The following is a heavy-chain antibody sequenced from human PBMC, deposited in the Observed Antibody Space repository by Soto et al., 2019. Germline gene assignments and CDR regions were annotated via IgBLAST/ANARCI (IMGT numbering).Heavy chain of an antibody. J-gene: IGHJ4*02. V-gene: IGHV4-34*01. Sequence: PSETLSLTCAVYGGSFSGYYWSWIRQPPGKGLEWIGEINHSGSTNYNPSLKSRVTISLDTSKNQFSLKLSSVTAADTAVYYCARFAPSTPDATVDHWGQGTLVTVSS. D-gene: IGHD2-15*01. CDR2: INHSGST. CDR3: ARFAPSTPDATVDH. CDR1: GGSFSGYY.